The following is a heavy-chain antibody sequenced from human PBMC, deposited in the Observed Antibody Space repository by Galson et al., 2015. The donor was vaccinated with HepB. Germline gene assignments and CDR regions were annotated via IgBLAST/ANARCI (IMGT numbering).Heavy chain of an antibody. V-gene: IGHV5-51*01. J-gene: IGHJ6*03. CDR1: GYTFHNYC. D-gene: IGHD1-1*01. CDR2: IYLGDSDT. CDR3: ARQGMNGWSPSPPYYYYMDV. Sequence: KVSCMGSGYTFHNYCIRWVGQMPGKGLEWMGVIYLGDSDTSFSPSFQGQVSISADKSISTVYLQGSSLKASDTAMYYCARQGMNGWSPSPPYYYYMDVWGKGTTVTVSS.